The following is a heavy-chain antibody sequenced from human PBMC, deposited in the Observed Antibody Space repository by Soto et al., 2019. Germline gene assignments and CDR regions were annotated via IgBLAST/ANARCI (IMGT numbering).Heavy chain of an antibody. CDR3: ARDLPSDYGHSVYYFDY. CDR2: ISSSSSYI. CDR1: GFTFSSYS. V-gene: IGHV3-21*01. D-gene: IGHD4-17*01. Sequence: EVQLVESGGGLVKPGGSLRLSCAASGFTFSSYSMNWVRQAPGKGLEWVSSISSSSSYIYYADSVKGRFTISRDNAKNSLYLQMNSLRAEDTAVYYCARDLPSDYGHSVYYFDYWGQGTLVTVSS. J-gene: IGHJ4*02.